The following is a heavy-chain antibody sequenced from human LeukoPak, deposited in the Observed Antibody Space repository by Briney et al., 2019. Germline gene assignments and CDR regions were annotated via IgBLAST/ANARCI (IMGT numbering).Heavy chain of an antibody. J-gene: IGHJ4*02. CDR1: GFTFSSYG. V-gene: IGHV3-30*18. Sequence: PGRSLRLSCAASGFTFSSYGMHWVRQAPGKGLEWVAVISYDGSNKYYADSVKGRFTISRDNSKNTLYLQMNSLRAEDTAVYYCAKALDSSGYLCAGDWGQGTLVTVSS. CDR2: ISYDGSNK. D-gene: IGHD3-22*01. CDR3: AKALDSSGYLCAGD.